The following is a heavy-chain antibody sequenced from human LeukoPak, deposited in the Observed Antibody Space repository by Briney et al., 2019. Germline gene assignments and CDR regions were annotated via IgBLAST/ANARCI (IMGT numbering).Heavy chain of an antibody. CDR3: AKAGCSSIRCYVNY. V-gene: IGHV3-9*03. CDR2: ISYNSSSI. J-gene: IGHJ4*02. Sequence: PGRSLRLSCAASGFMFDDYAMHWVRQVPGKGLEWDSSISYNSSSIAYADSVKGRFTISRDNAKNSLYLQMSSLRVEDMALYHCAKAGCSSIRCYVNYWGQGTLVTVSS. D-gene: IGHD2-2*01. CDR1: GFMFDDYA.